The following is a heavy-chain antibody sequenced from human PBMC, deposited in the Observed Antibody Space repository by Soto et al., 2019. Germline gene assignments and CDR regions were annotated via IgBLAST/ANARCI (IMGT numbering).Heavy chain of an antibody. V-gene: IGHV4-59*08. CDR3: ARHRDGSGYYGMDV. J-gene: IGHJ6*02. CDR2: IYHNGNT. D-gene: IGHD3-22*01. Sequence: SETLSLTCIVSGGSISSYYWSWIRQPPGKGLEWVGYIYHNGNTNYNPSLRSRVTISLDTSKNQFSLKLTSVTAADTAVYYCARHRDGSGYYGMDVWGQGTTVTVSS. CDR1: GGSISSYY.